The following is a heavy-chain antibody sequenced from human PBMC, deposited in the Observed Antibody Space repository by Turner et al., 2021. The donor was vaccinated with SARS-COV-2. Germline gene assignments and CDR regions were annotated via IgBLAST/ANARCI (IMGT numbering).Heavy chain of an antibody. D-gene: IGHD3-22*01. CDR1: AFNFATYT. Sequence: EVQLVESGGGLVKSGGSLRPSRTSSAFNFATYTMNWVRPAPGKGLGWVSCISRDCYIYYTDNVKGRFTSSRDNAKNSLFLQMNDLRDGDTAIYYCARDAGNYYDRGYTYLDSWGQGTLVTVSS. CDR3: ARDAGNYYDRGYTYLDS. J-gene: IGHJ4*02. CDR2: ISRDCYI. V-gene: IGHV3-21*01.